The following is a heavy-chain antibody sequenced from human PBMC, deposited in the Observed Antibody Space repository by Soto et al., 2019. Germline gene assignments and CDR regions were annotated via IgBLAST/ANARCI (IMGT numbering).Heavy chain of an antibody. V-gene: IGHV1-2*04. J-gene: IGHJ6*02. Sequence: ASVKVSCKASGYTFTGYYMHWVRQAPGQGLEWMGWINPSSGGTNYAQKFQGWVTMTRDTSISTAYMELSRLRSDDTAVYYCARSRGYSYGYYYYGMDVWGQGTTVTVSS. CDR2: INPSSGGT. D-gene: IGHD5-18*01. CDR3: ARSRGYSYGYYYYGMDV. CDR1: GYTFTGYY.